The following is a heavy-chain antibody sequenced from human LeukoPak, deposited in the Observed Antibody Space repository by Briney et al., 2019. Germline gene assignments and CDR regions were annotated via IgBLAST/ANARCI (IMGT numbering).Heavy chain of an antibody. Sequence: PGGSLRLSCAASGFTFSSYCMNWVRQAPGKGLEWVSYINSSSSTIYYAASVKGRFTISRDNAKNSLYLQMNSLRDEDTAVYYCAREGRGYSYGALNYWGQGTLVTVSS. CDR1: GFTFSSYC. J-gene: IGHJ4*02. D-gene: IGHD5-18*01. CDR3: AREGRGYSYGALNY. V-gene: IGHV3-48*02. CDR2: INSSSSTI.